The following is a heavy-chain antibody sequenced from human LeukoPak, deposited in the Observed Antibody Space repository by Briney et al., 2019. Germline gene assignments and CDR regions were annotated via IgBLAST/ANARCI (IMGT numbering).Heavy chain of an antibody. V-gene: IGHV3-30*02. CDR2: IRYDGSNK. J-gene: IGHJ4*02. Sequence: PGGSLRLSCAASGFTFSSYGMHWVRQAPGKGVEWVAFIRYDGSNKYYADSVKGRFTISRDNSKNTLYLQMNSLRAEDTAVYYCAKDPDFSSGYVSYYFDYWGQGNLVTVSS. D-gene: IGHD3-3*01. CDR1: GFTFSSYG. CDR3: AKDPDFSSGYVSYYFDY.